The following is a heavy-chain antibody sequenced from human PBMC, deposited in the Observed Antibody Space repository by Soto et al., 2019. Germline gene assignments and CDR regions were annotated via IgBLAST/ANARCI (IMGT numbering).Heavy chain of an antibody. D-gene: IGHD3-3*01. CDR2: IYSSGST. CDR1: GGSISSYY. J-gene: IGHJ5*02. Sequence: QVQLQESGPGLVKPSETLSLTCTVSGGSISSYYWSWIRQPPGKGLEWIGYIYSSGSTNYNPSLKSRVTISLDTSKNQFSLKLSSVTAADTAVYYCARGYNDFWSGYFTWFDPWGQGTLVTVSS. CDR3: ARGYNDFWSGYFTWFDP. V-gene: IGHV4-59*01.